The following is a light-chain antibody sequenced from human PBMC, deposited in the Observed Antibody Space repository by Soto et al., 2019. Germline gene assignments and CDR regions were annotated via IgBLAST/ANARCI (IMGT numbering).Light chain of an antibody. CDR1: QSLSNNY. CDR3: QQYETFPRT. V-gene: IGKV3-20*01. Sequence: EIVLTQSPGTLSLSPGDRATLSCRASQSLSNNYLAWYQQKSGQAPRLLIYGASRRTTDIPDSFSGRGSGADFTLPITRLEPADFAMYFCQQYETFPRTFGLGTKV. CDR2: GAS. J-gene: IGKJ1*01.